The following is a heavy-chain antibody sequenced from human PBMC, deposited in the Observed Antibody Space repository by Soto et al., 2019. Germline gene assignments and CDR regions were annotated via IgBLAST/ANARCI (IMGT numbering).Heavy chain of an antibody. Sequence: SETLSLTCAVSGGSISSDAYSWSWIRQPPGKGLEWIGYIYHSGNTYYNPSLKSRVTISEDRSKNELSLKLTSVTAADTAVYYCARVPDVWAQGTTVPVS. CDR3: ARVPDV. CDR2: IYHSGNT. CDR1: GGSISSDAYS. V-gene: IGHV4-30-2*01. J-gene: IGHJ6*02.